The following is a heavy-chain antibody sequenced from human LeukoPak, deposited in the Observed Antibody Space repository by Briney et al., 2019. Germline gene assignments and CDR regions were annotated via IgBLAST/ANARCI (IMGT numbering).Heavy chain of an antibody. D-gene: IGHD6-13*01. Sequence: SRTLSLTCTVSGGSISSDDYYWNWIRQPPGKGLEWIGYMYYSGSTYYNPSLKTRVVISKDKSKNQISLNLSSVTTADTAVYYCARDKWVKVGNSWRQYGMDVWGQGTTVTVSS. CDR1: GGSISSDDYY. V-gene: IGHV4-30-4*01. J-gene: IGHJ6*02. CDR2: MYYSGST. CDR3: ARDKWVKVGNSWRQYGMDV.